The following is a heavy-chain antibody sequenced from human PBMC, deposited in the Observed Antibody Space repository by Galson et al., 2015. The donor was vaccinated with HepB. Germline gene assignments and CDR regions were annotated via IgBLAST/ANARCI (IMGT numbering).Heavy chain of an antibody. CDR1: GFTVSTNY. CDR2: IYSGGST. CDR3: ARDYDRRYNFDY. J-gene: IGHJ4*02. Sequence: SLRLSCAASGFTVSTNYMSWVRQAPGKGLEWVSVIYSGGSTYYADSAKGRFTISRDNSKNTVYLQMNSLRAEDTAVYYCARDYDRRYNFDYWGQGILVTVSS. V-gene: IGHV3-66*01. D-gene: IGHD3-22*01.